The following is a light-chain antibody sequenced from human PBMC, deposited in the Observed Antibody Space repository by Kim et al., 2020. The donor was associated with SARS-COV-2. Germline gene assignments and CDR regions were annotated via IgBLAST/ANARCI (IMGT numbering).Light chain of an antibody. V-gene: IGLV3-1*01. CDR2: QDS. CDR3: QAWDSSTVV. Sequence: SYELTQPPSVSVSPGQTASITCSGDKLGDKYACWYQQKPGQSPVLVIYQDSNRPSGIPERFSGSNSGNTATLTISGTQAMDEADYYCQAWDSSTVVLGGG. CDR1: KLGDKY. J-gene: IGLJ2*01.